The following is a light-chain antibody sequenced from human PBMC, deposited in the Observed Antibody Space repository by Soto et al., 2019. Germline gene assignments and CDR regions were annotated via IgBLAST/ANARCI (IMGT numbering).Light chain of an antibody. CDR1: SSDIGTYNS. Sequence: QSALTQPASVSGSPGQSITISCTGTSSDIGTYNSVSWYQQHSGKVPKLMIYDVTNRPSGVSDRFSGSKSGNTASLTISGLQAEDEAAYSCTSDTTSITLVFGGGTKLTVL. CDR2: DVT. V-gene: IGLV2-14*01. J-gene: IGLJ2*01. CDR3: TSDTTSITLV.